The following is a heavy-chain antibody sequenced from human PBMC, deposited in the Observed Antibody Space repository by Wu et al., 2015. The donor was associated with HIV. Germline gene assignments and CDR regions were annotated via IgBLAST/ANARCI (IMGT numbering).Heavy chain of an antibody. Sequence: QVQLVQSGAEVKKPGSSVKVSCKTSGGTFNNYAISWVRQAPGQGLEWMGMIIPSFGTPTYAQNFHDRVTLTADESTSTVYMELSGLRSEDTALYFCARGSRIGVAAQLDYWGQGTLVTVSS. J-gene: IGHJ4*02. CDR2: IIPSFGTP. CDR1: GGTFNNYA. CDR3: ARGSRIGVAAQLDY. V-gene: IGHV1-69*15. D-gene: IGHD6-19*01.